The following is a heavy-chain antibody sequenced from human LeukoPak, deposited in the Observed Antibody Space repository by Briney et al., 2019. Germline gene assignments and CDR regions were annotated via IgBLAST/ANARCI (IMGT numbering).Heavy chain of an antibody. CDR3: ARGGAGYYYGSGSPRGRRFFDY. V-gene: IGHV3-7*01. CDR1: GFTFSGYW. CDR2: IKQDGSEK. Sequence: PGGSLRLSCAASGFTFSGYWMNWVRQAPGKGLEWVANIKQDGSEKYYVDSVKGRFTISRDNDKNSLYLQMNSLRAEDTAVYYCARGGAGYYYGSGSPRGRRFFDYWGQGTLVTVSS. J-gene: IGHJ4*02. D-gene: IGHD3-10*01.